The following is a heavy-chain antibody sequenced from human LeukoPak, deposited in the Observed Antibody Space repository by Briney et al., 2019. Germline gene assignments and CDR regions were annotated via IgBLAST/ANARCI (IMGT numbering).Heavy chain of an antibody. V-gene: IGHV3-23*01. CDR1: GFTFNTYA. J-gene: IGHJ4*02. Sequence: GGSLRLSCAASGFTFNTYAMSWVRQAPGKGLNWVSAISGSGYITYYADSVKGRFTISRDNSRNTLYLQMNSVSAEDTAIYYCARDTGAHWFDYWGRGTLVAVSS. CDR3: ARDTGAHWFDY. CDR2: ISGSGYIT. D-gene: IGHD1-1*01.